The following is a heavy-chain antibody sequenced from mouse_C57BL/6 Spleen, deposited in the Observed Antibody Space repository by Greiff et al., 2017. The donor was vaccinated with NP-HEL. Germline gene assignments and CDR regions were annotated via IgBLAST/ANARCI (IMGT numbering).Heavy chain of an antibody. V-gene: IGHV10-3*01. D-gene: IGHD1-1*01. J-gene: IGHJ1*03. CDR3: VRDGTTVLNWYFDV. CDR1: GFTFTTYA. Sequence: EVQVVESGGGLVQPKGSLKLSCAASGFTFTTYAMHWVRQAPGKGLEWVARIRSKSSNYATYYADSVKDRFTISRDDSQSMLYLQMNNLKTEDTAMYYCVRDGTTVLNWYFDVWGTGTTVTVSS. CDR2: IRSKSSNYAT.